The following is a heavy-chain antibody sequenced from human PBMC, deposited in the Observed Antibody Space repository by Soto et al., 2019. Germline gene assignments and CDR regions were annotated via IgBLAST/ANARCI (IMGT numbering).Heavy chain of an antibody. Sequence: GASVKVSCKASGYTFTSYGISWVRQAPGQGLEWMGWISAYNGNTNYAQKLQGRVTMTTDTSTSTAYMELRSLRSDDTAVYYCARGALQEGWLDRLLEYYYGMDVWGQGTTVTVSS. V-gene: IGHV1-18*04. CDR2: ISAYNGNT. CDR1: GYTFTSYG. D-gene: IGHD3-22*01. J-gene: IGHJ6*02. CDR3: ARGALQEGWLDRLLEYYYGMDV.